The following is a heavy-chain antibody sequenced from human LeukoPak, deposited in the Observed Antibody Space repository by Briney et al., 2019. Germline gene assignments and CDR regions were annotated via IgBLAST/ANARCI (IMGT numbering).Heavy chain of an antibody. CDR1: GYTFTSYD. V-gene: IGHV1-8*01. D-gene: IGHD3-10*01. CDR3: ARGLKVRGVIITTNWFDP. Sequence: ASVKVSCKASGYTFTSYDINWVRQATGQGLEWMGWMNPNSGNTGYALKFQGRVTMTRNTSISTAYMELSSLRSEDTAVYYCARGLKVRGVIITTNWFDPWGQGTLVTVSS. CDR2: MNPNSGNT. J-gene: IGHJ5*02.